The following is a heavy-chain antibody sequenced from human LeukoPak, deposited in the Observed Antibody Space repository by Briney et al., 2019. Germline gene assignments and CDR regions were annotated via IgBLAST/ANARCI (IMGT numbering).Heavy chain of an antibody. CDR2: ISAYNGNT. D-gene: IGHD3-22*01. CDR3: ARGTIYYYDSSGYYPFDY. Sequence: GASVKVSCKASGYTFTSYGISWVRQAPGQGLEWMGWISAYNGNTNYAQKLQGRVTMTTDTSTSTAYMELRSLRSADTAVYYCARGTIYYYDSSGYYPFDYWGQGTLVTVSS. J-gene: IGHJ4*02. CDR1: GYTFTSYG. V-gene: IGHV1-18*01.